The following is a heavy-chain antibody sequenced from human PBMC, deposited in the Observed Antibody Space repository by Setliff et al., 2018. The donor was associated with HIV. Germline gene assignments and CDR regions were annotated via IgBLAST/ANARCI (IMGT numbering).Heavy chain of an antibody. CDR3: ARSPSWALPYFDL. D-gene: IGHD3-16*01. V-gene: IGHV4-61*02. Sequence: SETLSLTCTVSLGTIDSRTYYWSWIRQPAGKRQEWLGRVYISGSTNYNPSLRGRVAISLDASRHQFSLNLTSVTAADTAIYFCARSPSWALPYFDLWGQGRLVTVSS. CDR2: VYISGST. CDR1: LGTIDSRTYY. J-gene: IGHJ4*02.